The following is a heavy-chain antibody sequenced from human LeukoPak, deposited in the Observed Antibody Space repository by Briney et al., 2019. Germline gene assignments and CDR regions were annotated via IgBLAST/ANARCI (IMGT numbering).Heavy chain of an antibody. J-gene: IGHJ4*02. D-gene: IGHD6-6*01. CDR1: GGSISSSSYS. Sequence: SETLSLTCTVSGGSISSSSYSWGWIRQPPGKGLEWIGSIYYSGSTYYNPSLKSRVTISVDTSKNQFSLKLSSVTAADTAVYYCAGLYSSSSVDYWGQGTLVTVSS. CDR2: IYYSGST. V-gene: IGHV4-39*01. CDR3: AGLYSSSSVDY.